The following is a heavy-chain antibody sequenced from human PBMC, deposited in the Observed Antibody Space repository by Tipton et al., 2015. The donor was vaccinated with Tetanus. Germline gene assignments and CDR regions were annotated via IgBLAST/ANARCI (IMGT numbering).Heavy chain of an antibody. V-gene: IGHV4-61*01. CDR1: GGSVNSGTYY. Sequence: LRLSCSVSGGSVNSGTYYWSWIRQPPGKGLEWLGDIYYGGATQYNPSLESRVTISMDTSKNQVSLRLTPVTAADTAVYFCARGLPREPFYFDYWGQGKQVIVSS. CDR2: IYYGGAT. CDR3: ARGLPREPFYFDY. J-gene: IGHJ4*02. D-gene: IGHD1-26*01.